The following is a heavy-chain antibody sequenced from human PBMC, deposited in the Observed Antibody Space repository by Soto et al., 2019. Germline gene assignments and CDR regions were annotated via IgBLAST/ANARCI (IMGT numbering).Heavy chain of an antibody. J-gene: IGHJ4*02. D-gene: IGHD2-21*02. V-gene: IGHV3-23*01. CDR3: AKGSRADCYSDSDC. Sequence: EVQLLESGGGLVQPGGSLRLSCAASGFTFSSYAMTWVRQAPGKGLEWVSGISGSGVSTYYADSVKGRFTISRDNSKNTLYLQTNSLRAEDTALYYCAKGSRADCYSDSDCWGQGTLVTVSS. CDR2: ISGSGVST. CDR1: GFTFSSYA.